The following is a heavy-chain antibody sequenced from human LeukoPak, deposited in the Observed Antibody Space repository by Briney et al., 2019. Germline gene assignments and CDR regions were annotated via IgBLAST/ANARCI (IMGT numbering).Heavy chain of an antibody. CDR3: AREPLPDYGDSYYYYFDY. V-gene: IGHV4-4*07. Sequence: SETLSLTCTVSGGSISSYYWSWIRQPAGKGLEWIGRIYTSGSTNYNPSLKSRVTMSVDTSKNQFSLKLSSVTAADTAVYYCAREPLPDYGDSYYYYFDYWGQGTLVTVSS. D-gene: IGHD4-17*01. CDR1: GGSISSYY. J-gene: IGHJ4*02. CDR2: IYTSGST.